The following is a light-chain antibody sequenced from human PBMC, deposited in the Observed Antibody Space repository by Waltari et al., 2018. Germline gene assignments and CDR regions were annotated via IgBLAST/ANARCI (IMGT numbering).Light chain of an antibody. CDR2: DAS. V-gene: IGKV3-11*01. J-gene: IGKJ5*01. CDR3: QQRGDWPPIT. Sequence: EVVLTQSPAALSLSQGETATLSCRASQSISNLLAWYQQKPGQAPRLLIYDASNRATGISARFSGRGSGTDFTLTIRYLEPEDFAVYYCQQRGDWPPITFGQGTRLEI. CDR1: QSISNL.